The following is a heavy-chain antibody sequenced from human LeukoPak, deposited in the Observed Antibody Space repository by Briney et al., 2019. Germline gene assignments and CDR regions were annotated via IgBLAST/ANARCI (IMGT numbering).Heavy chain of an antibody. J-gene: IGHJ3*02. Sequence: GGSLRLSCAASGFTFSSYSMNWVRQAPGKGLEWVSSISSSSSYIYYADSVKGRFTISRDNAKNSLYLQMNSLRAEDTAVYYCARWPVDKDAFDIWGQGTMVTVSS. CDR3: ARWPVDKDAFDI. CDR2: ISSSSSYI. V-gene: IGHV3-21*01. CDR1: GFTFSSYS. D-gene: IGHD5-24*01.